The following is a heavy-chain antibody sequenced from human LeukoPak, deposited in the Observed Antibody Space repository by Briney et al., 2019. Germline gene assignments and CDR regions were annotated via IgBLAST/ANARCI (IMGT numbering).Heavy chain of an antibody. D-gene: IGHD4-17*01. Sequence: SVKVSCKASGGTLSSYAFSWVRQAPGQGLEWMGGIIPIFGTANYAQKFQGRVTITADESTSTAYMELSSLRSEDAAVYYCARGRPGYGDYVVWGQGTLVTVSS. V-gene: IGHV1-69*13. CDR3: ARGRPGYGDYVV. CDR2: IIPIFGTA. J-gene: IGHJ4*02. CDR1: GGTLSSYA.